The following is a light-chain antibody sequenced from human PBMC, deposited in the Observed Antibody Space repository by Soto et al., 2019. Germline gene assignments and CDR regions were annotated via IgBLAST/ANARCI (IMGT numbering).Light chain of an antibody. CDR1: SSNIGGNT. CDR3: AAWDDSLNGPI. J-gene: IGLJ2*01. Sequence: QSVLTQPPSASGTPGQGVTISCSGSSSNIGGNTVTWYHHLPGTAPKVLIYNNDQRPSGVPDRVSGSESGTSASLTISGLQSEDEADYDCAAWDDSLNGPIFGGGTKVTVL. CDR2: NND. V-gene: IGLV1-44*01.